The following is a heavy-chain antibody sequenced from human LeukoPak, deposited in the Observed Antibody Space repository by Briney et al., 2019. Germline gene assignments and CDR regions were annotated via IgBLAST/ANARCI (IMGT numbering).Heavy chain of an antibody. CDR3: ARLVGGVGYFDL. V-gene: IGHV4-59*01. CDR1: GGSISSYF. J-gene: IGHJ2*01. CDR2: VYYRGST. D-gene: IGHD2-8*02. Sequence: SETLSLTCTVSGGSISSYFWNWIRQSPGKGLEWVGYVYYRGSTNYNPSLKSRVTISVDTSKNQFSLELSSVTAADTAVYYCARLVGGVGYFDLWGRGALVTVSS.